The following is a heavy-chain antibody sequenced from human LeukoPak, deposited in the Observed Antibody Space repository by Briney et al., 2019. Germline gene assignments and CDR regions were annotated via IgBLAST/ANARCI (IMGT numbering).Heavy chain of an antibody. Sequence: PSETLSLTCSVSGDSLSSGSHYWSCLRQLPGKGLESIGFISYSGYTSYNPSLKSRVSISVDTSKNQFSLKLTSVTPADTAVYYCSRGGNRFGGFYFDYWGRGTLVTVSS. D-gene: IGHD3-10*01. CDR2: ISYSGYT. V-gene: IGHV4-31*03. CDR3: SRGGNRFGGFYFDY. CDR1: GDSLSSGSHY. J-gene: IGHJ4*02.